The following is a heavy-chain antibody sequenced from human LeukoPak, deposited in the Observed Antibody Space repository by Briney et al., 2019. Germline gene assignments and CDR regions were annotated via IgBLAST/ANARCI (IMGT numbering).Heavy chain of an antibody. CDR2: ITPIFGTA. Sequence: SVKVSCKASGGTFSRFTISWVRQAPGQGFEWMGGITPIFGTANFAQKFQGRVTITADESTSTAYMELSSLRSEDTAVYYCARIYCSSTSCYKNWFDPWGQGTLVTVSS. V-gene: IGHV1-69*13. J-gene: IGHJ5*02. CDR1: GGTFSRFT. D-gene: IGHD2-2*02. CDR3: ARIYCSSTSCYKNWFDP.